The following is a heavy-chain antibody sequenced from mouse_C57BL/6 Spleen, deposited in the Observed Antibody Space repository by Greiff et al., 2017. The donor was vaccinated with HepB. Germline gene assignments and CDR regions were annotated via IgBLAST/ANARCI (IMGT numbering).Heavy chain of an antibody. V-gene: IGHV1-22*01. CDR2: INPNNGGT. CDR3: AIYGNYKGFDY. Sequence: EVQLQQSGPELVKPGASVKMSCKASGYTFTDYNMHWVKQSPGQSLEWIGYINPNNGGTSYNQKFKGKATLTVNKSSSTAYMELRSLTSEDSAVYYCAIYGNYKGFDYWGQGTTLTVSS. J-gene: IGHJ2*01. CDR1: GYTFTDYN. D-gene: IGHD2-1*01.